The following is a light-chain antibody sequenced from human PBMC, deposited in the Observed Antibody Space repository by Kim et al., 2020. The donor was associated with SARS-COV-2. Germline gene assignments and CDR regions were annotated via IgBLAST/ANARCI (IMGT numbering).Light chain of an antibody. CDR3: CSRAGSYIRV. V-gene: IGLV2-11*01. Sequence: QSALTQPRSVSASPGQSVAISCTGTSSDVGGSDYVSWYQQHPGKAPKVIIYDVSKRPSGVPDRFSGSKSGNTASLTISGLQAEDEADYYCCSRAGSYIRVFGGGTKLTVL. J-gene: IGLJ3*02. CDR1: SSDVGGSDY. CDR2: DVS.